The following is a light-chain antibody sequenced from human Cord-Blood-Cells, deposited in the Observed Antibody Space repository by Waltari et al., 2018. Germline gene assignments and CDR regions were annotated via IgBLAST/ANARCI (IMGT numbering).Light chain of an antibody. CDR3: CSYAGSSTGV. CDR2: EVS. Sequence: QSALTQPASVSGSPGQSITISCTGTSRDVGSYNLVSWYHQHPGQAPKLMIYEVSKRPSGVSNRFSGSKSGNTASLTISGLQAEDEADYYCCSYAGSSTGVFGGGTKLTVL. V-gene: IGLV2-23*02. CDR1: SRDVGSYNL. J-gene: IGLJ3*02.